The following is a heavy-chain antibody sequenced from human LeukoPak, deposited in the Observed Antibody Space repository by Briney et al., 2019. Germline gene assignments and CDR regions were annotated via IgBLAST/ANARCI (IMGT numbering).Heavy chain of an antibody. J-gene: IGHJ4*02. Sequence: GGSLRLSCAASGFTFSSYGMHWVRQAPGKGLEWVAVIWYDGSNKYYADSVKGRFTISRDNSKNTLYLQMNSLRAEDTAVCYCAREEDTAMGFDYWGQGTLVTVSS. CDR3: AREEDTAMGFDY. CDR1: GFTFSSYG. V-gene: IGHV3-33*01. D-gene: IGHD5-18*01. CDR2: IWYDGSNK.